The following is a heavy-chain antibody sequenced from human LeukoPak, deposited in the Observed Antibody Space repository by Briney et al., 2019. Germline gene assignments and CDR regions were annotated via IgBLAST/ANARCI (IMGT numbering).Heavy chain of an antibody. Sequence: ASVKVSCKASGYRLTELAMHWVRQAPGKGLEWMGSFDPEVGETLYAQKFQGRVTMTEDTSTDTAYMELSSLKSEDTAVYFCAAFYYDSSRFSYYFDYWGQGTLVTVSS. J-gene: IGHJ4*02. CDR3: AAFYYDSSRFSYYFDY. D-gene: IGHD3-22*01. CDR1: GYRLTELA. V-gene: IGHV1-24*01. CDR2: FDPEVGET.